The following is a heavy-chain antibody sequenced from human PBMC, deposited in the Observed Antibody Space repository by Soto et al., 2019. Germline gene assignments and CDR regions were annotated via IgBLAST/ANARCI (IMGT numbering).Heavy chain of an antibody. J-gene: IGHJ3*02. CDR3: AKERSIAVAAYDAFDI. V-gene: IGHV3-23*01. D-gene: IGHD6-19*01. Sequence: GGSLRLSCAASGFTFSSYAMSWVRQAPGKGLEWVSAISGSGGSTYYADSVKGRFTISRDNSKNTLYLQMNSLRAEDTAVYYCAKERSIAVAAYDAFDIWGQGTMVTVSS. CDR1: GFTFSSYA. CDR2: ISGSGGST.